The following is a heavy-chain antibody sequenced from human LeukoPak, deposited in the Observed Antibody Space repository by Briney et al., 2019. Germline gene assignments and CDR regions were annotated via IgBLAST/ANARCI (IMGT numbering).Heavy chain of an antibody. D-gene: IGHD1-1*01. V-gene: IGHV3-23*01. CDR1: GLTFSSYD. CDR3: EDWKAVAY. J-gene: IGHJ4*02. Sequence: GGSLRLSCAASGLTFSSYDMSWVRQAPGKGLEWVSAISPSGDRSNYADSVKGRFTISRDNSKNTVYLQMSGLKVEDTAVYYCEDWKAVAYWGQGTLVTVSA. CDR2: ISPSGDRS.